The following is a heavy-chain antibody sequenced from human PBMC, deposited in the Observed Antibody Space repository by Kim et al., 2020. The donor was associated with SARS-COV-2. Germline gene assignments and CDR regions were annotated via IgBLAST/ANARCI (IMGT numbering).Heavy chain of an antibody. V-gene: IGHV3-30*18. CDR1: GFTFSSYG. CDR2: ISYDGSNK. CDR3: AKDQLVTSGSYYYYGMDV. D-gene: IGHD6-13*01. Sequence: GGSLRLSCAASGFTFSSYGMHWVRQAPDKGLEWVAVISYDGSNKYYADSVKGRFTISRDNSKNTLYLQMNSLRAEDTAVYYCAKDQLVTSGSYYYYGMDVWGQGTTVTVSS. J-gene: IGHJ6*02.